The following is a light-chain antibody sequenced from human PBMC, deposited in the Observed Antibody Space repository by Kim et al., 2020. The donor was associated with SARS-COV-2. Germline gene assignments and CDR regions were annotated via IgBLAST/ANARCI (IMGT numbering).Light chain of an antibody. CDR3: AAWDDSLNGVV. J-gene: IGLJ2*01. Sequence: QSVLTQPPSASGTPGQRVTISCSGSSSNIGSNYVYWYQQLPGTAPKVLIYTNNQRPSRVPDRFSGSKSGTSASLAISGLRSEDEADYYCAAWDDSLNGVVFGGGTQLTVL. CDR1: SSNIGSNY. V-gene: IGLV1-47*01. CDR2: TNN.